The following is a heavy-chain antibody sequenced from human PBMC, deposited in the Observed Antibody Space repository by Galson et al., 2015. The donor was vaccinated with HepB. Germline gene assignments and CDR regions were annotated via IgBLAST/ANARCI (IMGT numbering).Heavy chain of an antibody. Sequence: LRLSCAASEFTLSSTHLTWVRQAPGTGLEGVALIYSGGATEYADSVKGRFTISRDNFKNTVYLQMNSLRVEDTAIYYCARERFMDVWGRGTTVTVSS. CDR3: ARERFMDV. CDR1: EFTLSSTH. V-gene: IGHV3-53*01. J-gene: IGHJ6*04. CDR2: IYSGGAT.